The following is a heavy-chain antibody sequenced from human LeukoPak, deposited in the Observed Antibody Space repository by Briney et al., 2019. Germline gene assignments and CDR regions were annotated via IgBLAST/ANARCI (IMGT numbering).Heavy chain of an antibody. CDR2: ITSGSSYR. D-gene: IGHD1-26*01. J-gene: IGHJ6*03. CDR1: GFTFSSYN. Sequence: PGGSLRLSCAASGFTFSSYNMNWVRQAPGKGLEWVSSITSGSSYRFYADSVKGRFTISRDNAKNSLYLQMNSLRAEDTAVYYCAKGRGWEASYYYYYMDVWGKGTTVTISS. CDR3: AKGRGWEASYYYYYMDV. V-gene: IGHV3-21*01.